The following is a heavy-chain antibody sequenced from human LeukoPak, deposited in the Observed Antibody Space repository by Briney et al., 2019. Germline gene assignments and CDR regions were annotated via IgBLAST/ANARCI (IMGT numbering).Heavy chain of an antibody. J-gene: IGHJ4*02. CDR3: ARAYYYDSSGYQDY. CDR1: GFTVSTNY. D-gene: IGHD3-22*01. Sequence: PGGSLRLSCAASGFTVSTNYMSWVRQAPGKGLEWVSLIYSGGDTYYADSVRGRFTISRDNSKNTLYLQMNSLRAEDTAVYYCARAYYYDSSGYQDYWGQGTLVTVSS. CDR2: IYSGGDT. V-gene: IGHV3-53*05.